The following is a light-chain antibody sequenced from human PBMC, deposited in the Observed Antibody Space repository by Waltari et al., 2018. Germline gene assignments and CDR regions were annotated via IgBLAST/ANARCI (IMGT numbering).Light chain of an antibody. CDR1: ESVSNN. V-gene: IGKV3-15*01. J-gene: IGKJ4*01. Sequence: IVMTQSPATLSVSPGERATLSCRASESVSNNLAWYQQKPGHAPGLLIYGASTRATDIPARFSGSGSGTDFTLTISSLQSEDFAIYYCQQYNIRPLTFGGGTKVEIK. CDR3: QQYNIRPLT. CDR2: GAS.